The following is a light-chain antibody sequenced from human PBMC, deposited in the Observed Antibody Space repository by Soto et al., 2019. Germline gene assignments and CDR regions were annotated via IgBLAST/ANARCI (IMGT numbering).Light chain of an antibody. Sequence: ETVMTQSPATLSVSPGERATLSCRASQSVYSSLAWYQQKPGQAPRLLIYGASTRATGIPARFSGSGSGTEFTLNISRLQSEDFAVYYCQQYNNWPPWTFGQGTKVDIK. J-gene: IGKJ1*01. CDR1: QSVYSS. V-gene: IGKV3-15*01. CDR2: GAS. CDR3: QQYNNWPPWT.